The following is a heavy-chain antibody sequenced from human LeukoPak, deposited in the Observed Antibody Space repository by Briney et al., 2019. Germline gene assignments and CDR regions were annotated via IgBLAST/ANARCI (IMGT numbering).Heavy chain of an antibody. Sequence: SETLSLTCTVSGGSISSYHWSWIRQPPGKGLEWIGYIYYSGSTNYNPSLKSRVTISVDTSKNQFSLKLSSVTAADTAVYYCAREQWLVGFDYWGQGTLVTVSS. CDR2: IYYSGST. D-gene: IGHD6-19*01. J-gene: IGHJ4*02. V-gene: IGHV4-59*01. CDR1: GGSISSYH. CDR3: AREQWLVGFDY.